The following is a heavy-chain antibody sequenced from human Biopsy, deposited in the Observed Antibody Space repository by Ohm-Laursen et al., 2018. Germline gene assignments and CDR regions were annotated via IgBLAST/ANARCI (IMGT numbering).Heavy chain of an antibody. D-gene: IGHD2-15*01. J-gene: IGHJ4*02. CDR1: GFIFSTYT. CDR3: GRAYPPPGRRLVVVAGDFDC. V-gene: IGHV3-21*01. Sequence: SLRLSCAASGFIFSTYTMNWVRQAPGEGLEWVSSISSRSSDIYYADSVKGRFTISRDNAKNSLFLHMNSLRAEDTAVYYCGRAYPPPGRRLVVVAGDFDCWGQGTRVTVSS. CDR2: ISSRSSDI.